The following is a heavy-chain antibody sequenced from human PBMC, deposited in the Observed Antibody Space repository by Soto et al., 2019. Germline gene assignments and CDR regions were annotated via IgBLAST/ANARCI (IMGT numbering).Heavy chain of an antibody. CDR3: ARLTVTKYGMDV. J-gene: IGHJ6*02. V-gene: IGHV1-3*01. CDR2: INAGNGNT. CDR1: GYTFTSYA. D-gene: IGHD4-17*01. Sequence: GASVKVSCKASGYTFTSYAMHWVRQAPGQRLEWMGWINAGNGNTKYSQKFQGRVTITRDTSASTAYMELSSLRSEDTAVYYCARLTVTKYGMDVWGQGTTVTVSS.